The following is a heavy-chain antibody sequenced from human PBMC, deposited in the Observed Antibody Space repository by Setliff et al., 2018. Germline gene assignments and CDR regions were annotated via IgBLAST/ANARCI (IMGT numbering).Heavy chain of an antibody. CDR2: IYYSGST. CDR3: ARDLGDYGSGSYSIPHYYYYYGMDV. J-gene: IGHJ6*02. V-gene: IGHV4-59*12. CDR1: GGSISSYY. D-gene: IGHD3-10*01. Sequence: ETLSLTCTVSGGSISSYYWSWIRQPPGKGLEWIGYIYYSGSTNYNPSLKSRVTISVDTSKNQFSLKLSSVTAADTAVYYCARDLGDYGSGSYSIPHYYYYYGMDVWGQGTTVTVSS.